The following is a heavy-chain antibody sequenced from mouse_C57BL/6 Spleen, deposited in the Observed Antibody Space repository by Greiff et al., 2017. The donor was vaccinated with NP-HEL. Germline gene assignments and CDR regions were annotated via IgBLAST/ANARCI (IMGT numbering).Heavy chain of an antibody. CDR1: GYTFTSYW. V-gene: IGHV1-69*01. CDR3: AREGGLRSFDY. D-gene: IGHD2-4*01. CDR2: IDPSDSYT. Sequence: QVQLQQPGAELVMPGASVKLSCKASGYTFTSYWMHWVKQRPGQGLEWIGEIDPSDSYTNYNQKFKGKSTLTVDKSSSTAYMQLSSLTSEDSAVYYCAREGGLRSFDYWGQGTTLTVSS. J-gene: IGHJ2*01.